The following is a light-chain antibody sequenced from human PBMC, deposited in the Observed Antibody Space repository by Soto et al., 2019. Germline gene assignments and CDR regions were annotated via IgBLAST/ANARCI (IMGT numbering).Light chain of an antibody. V-gene: IGKV1-39*01. Sequence: GDRVTITCRASQRISIYLNLDQLKPGKAPNLLKYGASYLKSGVPKKFSGRGSGTDFTLTISSLQPEDFAIYYCQQTYTTPEITFGQGTRLEI. CDR2: GAS. J-gene: IGKJ5*01. CDR1: QRISIY. CDR3: QQTYTTPEIT.